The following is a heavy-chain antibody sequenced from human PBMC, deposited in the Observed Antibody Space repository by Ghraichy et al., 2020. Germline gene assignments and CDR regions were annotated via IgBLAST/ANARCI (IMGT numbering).Heavy chain of an antibody. CDR3: ASSMIAFYM. V-gene: IGHV3-48*02. D-gene: IGHD2-21*01. J-gene: IGHJ3*02. CDR1: GFTFSSYS. Sequence: ETLSLTCAASGFTFSSYSMNWVRQAPGKGLEWVSYISSSSSTIYYPDSVKGRFTISRDNAKNSLYLQMNSLRDEDTAVYYCASSMIAFYMWGLGTMVPVSS. CDR2: ISSSSSTI.